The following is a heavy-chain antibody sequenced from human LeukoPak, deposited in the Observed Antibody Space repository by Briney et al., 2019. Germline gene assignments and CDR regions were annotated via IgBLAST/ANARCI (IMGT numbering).Heavy chain of an antibody. V-gene: IGHV1-2*02. Sequence: GASVKVSRKTSGYSFTGYFMHWVRQAPGQGLEWMGWINPNSGDTKYAQKFQGRVTMTRDTSINTAYMELRRLTSDDTAVYYCARVPSMVRGVVNYGMDVWGQGTTVTVSS. CDR1: GYSFTGYF. D-gene: IGHD3-10*01. CDR2: INPNSGDT. J-gene: IGHJ6*02. CDR3: ARVPSMVRGVVNYGMDV.